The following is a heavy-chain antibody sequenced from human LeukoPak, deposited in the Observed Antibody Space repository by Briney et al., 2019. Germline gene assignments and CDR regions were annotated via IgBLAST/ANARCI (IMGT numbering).Heavy chain of an antibody. D-gene: IGHD2-2*01. V-gene: IGHV3-33*06. CDR1: GFTFSSYG. CDR2: IWYDGSNK. Sequence: GGSLRLSCAASGFTFSSYGMHWVRQAPGKGLEWVAVIWYDGSNKYYADSVKGRFTISRDNSKNTLYLQMNSLRAEDTAVYYCAKGGAYQLPPFDYWGQGALVTVSS. CDR3: AKGGAYQLPPFDY. J-gene: IGHJ4*02.